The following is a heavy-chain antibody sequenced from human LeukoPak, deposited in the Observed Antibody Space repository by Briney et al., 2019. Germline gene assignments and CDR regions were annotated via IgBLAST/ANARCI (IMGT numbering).Heavy chain of an antibody. D-gene: IGHD6-13*01. CDR3: ARDLLPIAAAGKAGMDV. CDR1: GGSISSGDYY. CDR2: IYHSGST. Sequence: SQTLSLTCTVSGGSISSGDYYWSWIRQPPGKGLEWIGDIYHSGSTYYNPSLKSRLTISVDRSKNQFSLKLSSVTAADTAVYYCARDLLPIAAAGKAGMDVWGQGTTVTVSS. V-gene: IGHV4-30-2*01. J-gene: IGHJ6*02.